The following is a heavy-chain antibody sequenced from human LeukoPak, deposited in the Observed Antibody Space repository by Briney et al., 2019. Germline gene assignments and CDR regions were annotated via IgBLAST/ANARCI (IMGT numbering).Heavy chain of an antibody. CDR2: INPNSGGT. V-gene: IGHV1-2*06. Sequence: ASVKVSCKASGYTFTGYYMHCVRQAPGQGLEWMGRINPNSGGTNYAQKFQGRVTMTRDTSISTAYMELSRLRSDDTAVYYCARDFTTYCTNGVCSDRNWFDPWGQGTLVTVSS. J-gene: IGHJ5*02. CDR1: GYTFTGYY. D-gene: IGHD2-8*01. CDR3: ARDFTTYCTNGVCSDRNWFDP.